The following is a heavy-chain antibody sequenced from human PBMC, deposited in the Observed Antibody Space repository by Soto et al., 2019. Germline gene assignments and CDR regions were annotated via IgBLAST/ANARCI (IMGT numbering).Heavy chain of an antibody. CDR1: GFTFSSYG. D-gene: IGHD3-10*01. J-gene: IGHJ5*02. CDR2: ISYDGSNK. CDR3: AKDAAGGFNWFDP. Sequence: GGSLRLSCAASGFTFSSYGMHWVRQAPGKGLEWVAVISYDGSNKYYADSVKGRFTISRDNSKNTLYLQMNSLRAEDTAVYYCAKDAAGGFNWFDPWGQGTLVTVSS. V-gene: IGHV3-30*18.